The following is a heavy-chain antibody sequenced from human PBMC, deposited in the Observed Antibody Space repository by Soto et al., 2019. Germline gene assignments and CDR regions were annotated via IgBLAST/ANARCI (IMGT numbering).Heavy chain of an antibody. D-gene: IGHD4-17*01. CDR1: GFTFSTYT. J-gene: IGHJ4*02. Sequence: GGSLRLSCAASGFTFSTYTISWVRQAPGKGLEWVSGMSGSGGTTYYADSVKGRFTISRDNSKNTLFLQMNSLRAEDTAVYYCAKGLPMTTYFDYWGQGTLVTVSS. V-gene: IGHV3-23*01. CDR3: AKGLPMTTYFDY. CDR2: MSGSGGTT.